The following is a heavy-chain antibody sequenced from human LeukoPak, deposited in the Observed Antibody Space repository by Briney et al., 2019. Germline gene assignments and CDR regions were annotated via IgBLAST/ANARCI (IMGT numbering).Heavy chain of an antibody. CDR2: FGPEDGEI. CDR3: ATGNRHSGYVRYYYYYGMDV. Sequence: GASVKVSCKVSGYTLTELSMHWVRQAPGKGREGMGGFGPEDGEIMYAQKFQGRVTMTEDTSTDTAYMELSSLRSEDTAVYYCATGNRHSGYVRYYYYYGMDVWGQGTTVTVSS. CDR1: GYTLTELS. D-gene: IGHD5-12*01. J-gene: IGHJ6*02. V-gene: IGHV1-24*01.